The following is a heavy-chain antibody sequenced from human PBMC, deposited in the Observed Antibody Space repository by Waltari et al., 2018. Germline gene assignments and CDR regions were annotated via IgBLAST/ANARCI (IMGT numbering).Heavy chain of an antibody. Sequence: QVQLVQSGAEVKKPGASVKVSCKASGYTFTGYYMHWVRQAPGQGLECMGRINPNSGGTNYAQKFQGRVTTTRYTSISTAYMELSRLRSDDTAVYYCALYSSSFVREFDYWGQGTLVTVSS. CDR3: ALYSSSFVREFDY. J-gene: IGHJ4*02. D-gene: IGHD6-13*01. CDR1: GYTFTGYY. CDR2: INPNSGGT. V-gene: IGHV1-2*06.